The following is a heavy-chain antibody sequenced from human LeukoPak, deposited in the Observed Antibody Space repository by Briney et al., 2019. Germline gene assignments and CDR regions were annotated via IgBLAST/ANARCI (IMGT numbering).Heavy chain of an antibody. D-gene: IGHD1-1*01. CDR1: GGSISSSSYY. V-gene: IGHV4-61*01. CDR3: ARAGIFVLSGYYGMDV. Sequence: SETLSLTCTVSGGSISSSSYYWSWIRQPPGKGLEWIGYIYYSGSTNYNPSLKSRVTISVDTSKNQFSLKLSSVTAADTAVYYCARAGIFVLSGYYGMDVWGQGTTVTVSS. CDR2: IYYSGST. J-gene: IGHJ6*02.